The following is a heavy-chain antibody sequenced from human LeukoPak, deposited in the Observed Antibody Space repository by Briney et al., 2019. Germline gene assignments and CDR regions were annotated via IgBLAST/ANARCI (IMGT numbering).Heavy chain of an antibody. Sequence: ASVKVSCKASGYTFTSYDINWVRQATGQGLEWMGRMTPNSGYTGYAQKFQGRVTITRNTSITTAYMELSSLRFEDTAVYYCARGRDGYNFGYFDLWGRGTLVTVSP. CDR2: MTPNSGYT. CDR1: GYTFTSYD. V-gene: IGHV1-8*03. J-gene: IGHJ2*01. CDR3: ARGRDGYNFGYFDL. D-gene: IGHD5-24*01.